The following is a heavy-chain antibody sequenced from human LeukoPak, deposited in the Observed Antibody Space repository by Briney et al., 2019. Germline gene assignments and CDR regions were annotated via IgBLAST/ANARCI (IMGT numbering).Heavy chain of an antibody. D-gene: IGHD6-13*01. CDR3: ARSIAAAVGNWFDP. J-gene: IGHJ5*02. CDR1: GYTFTGYY. V-gene: IGHV1-2*02. Sequence: ASVKVSCKASGYTFTGYYMHWVRQAPGQGLEWMGWINPNSGGTNYAQKFQGRVTMTRDTSISTAYMELSRLRSGDTAVYYCARSIAAAVGNWFDPWGQGTLVTVSS. CDR2: INPNSGGT.